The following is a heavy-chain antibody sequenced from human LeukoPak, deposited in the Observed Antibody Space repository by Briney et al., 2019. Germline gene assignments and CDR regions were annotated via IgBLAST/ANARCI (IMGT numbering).Heavy chain of an antibody. CDR1: GYIFSNHG. Sequence: ASVKVSCKASGYIFSNHGISWVRQAPGEGLEWMGWITTYKGNIAYAQKFQGRVTMTTDTSTSTAYMELRSLRSDDTAVYYCARDLGQWLLQGIFFDYWGQGTLVTVSS. CDR3: ARDLGQWLLQGIFFDY. V-gene: IGHV1-18*01. J-gene: IGHJ4*02. D-gene: IGHD5-12*01. CDR2: ITTYKGNI.